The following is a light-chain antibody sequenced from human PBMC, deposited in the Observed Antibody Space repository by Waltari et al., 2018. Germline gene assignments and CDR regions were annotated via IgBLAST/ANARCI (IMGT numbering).Light chain of an antibody. Sequence: QSALTQPASVSGTPGQSITISCTGTTSDVGNYDLVSWYQQHPGKAPKLLIFEVIKRPSGVASRFSGSKSGNTASLTISGLQGEDEADYYCCSYAGRGTYVFGSGTKVTVL. CDR3: CSYAGRGTYV. CDR1: TSDVGNYDL. V-gene: IGLV2-23*02. J-gene: IGLJ1*01. CDR2: EVI.